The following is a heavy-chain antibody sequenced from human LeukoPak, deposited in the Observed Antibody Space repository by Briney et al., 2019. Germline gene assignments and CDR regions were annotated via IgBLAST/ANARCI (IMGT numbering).Heavy chain of an antibody. V-gene: IGHV4-39*01. CDR2: IYYSGST. J-gene: IGHJ4*02. D-gene: IGHD2-2*01. CDR3: ARQGQYCSSTSCYRDLSHFDY. Sequence: TPSETLSFTCTVSGGSISSSSYYRGWIRQPPGKGLEWIGSIYYSGSTYYNPSLKSRVTISVDTSKNQFSLKLSSVTAADTAVYYCARQGQYCSSTSCYRDLSHFDYWGQGTLVTVSS. CDR1: GGSISSSSYY.